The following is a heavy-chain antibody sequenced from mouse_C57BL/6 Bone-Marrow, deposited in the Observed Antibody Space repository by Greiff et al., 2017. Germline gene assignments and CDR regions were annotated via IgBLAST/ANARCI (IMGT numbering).Heavy chain of an antibody. CDR2: IYPRSGNT. J-gene: IGHJ3*01. D-gene: IGHD2-4*01. CDR3: ARSRLRREFAY. V-gene: IGHV1-81*01. Sequence: VQLQQSGAELARPGASVKLSCKASGYTFTSYGISWVKQRTGQGLEWIGEIYPRSGNTYYTEKFKGKATLTADKSSSTAYMELRSLTSEDSAVYFCARSRLRREFAYWGQGTLVTVSA. CDR1: GYTFTSYG.